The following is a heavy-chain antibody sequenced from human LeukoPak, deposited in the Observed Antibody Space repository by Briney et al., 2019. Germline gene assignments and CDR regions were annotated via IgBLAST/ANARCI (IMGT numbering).Heavy chain of an antibody. CDR1: GFTFSSYT. CDR3: ARTGKDFWSALHPDY. J-gene: IGHJ4*02. V-gene: IGHV3-21*01. D-gene: IGHD3-3*01. Sequence: NPGGSLRLSCAASGFTFSSYTMNWVRLAPGKGLEWVSSISSSSSYIYYADSMKGRFTISRDNAKNSLYLQMNSLRAEDTAVYYCARTGKDFWSALHPDYWGQGTLVTVSS. CDR2: ISSSSSYI.